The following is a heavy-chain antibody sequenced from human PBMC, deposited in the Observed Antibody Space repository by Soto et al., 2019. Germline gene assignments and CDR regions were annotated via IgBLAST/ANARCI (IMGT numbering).Heavy chain of an antibody. D-gene: IGHD2-15*01. CDR1: GFAFSSEW. CDR2: IDPYDTGI. V-gene: IGHV3-74*01. J-gene: IGHJ4*02. Sequence: GGSLRLSCAASGFAFSSEWMHWVRQAPGKGLVWVSRIDPYDTGITYADSVKGRFTISRDNAKNTLYLQMNSLRAEDTAVYYCTSDTFGARDSWGQGTLVTGS. CDR3: TSDTFGARDS.